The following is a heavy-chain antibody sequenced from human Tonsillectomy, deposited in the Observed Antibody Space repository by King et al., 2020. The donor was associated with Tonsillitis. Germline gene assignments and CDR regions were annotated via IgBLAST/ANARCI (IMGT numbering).Heavy chain of an antibody. V-gene: IGHV5-51*01. CDR3: ARQSRSNIVVVVAATRGDAFDI. J-gene: IGHJ3*02. CDR1: GYSFTSYW. D-gene: IGHD2-15*01. CDR2: IYPGDSDT. Sequence: QLVQSGAEVKKPGESLKISCKGSGYSFTSYWIGWVRQMPGKGLEWMGIIYPGDSDTRYSPSFQGQVTISADKSITTAYLHWSSLKASDTAMYYCARQSRSNIVVVVAATRGDAFDIWGQGTMVTVSS.